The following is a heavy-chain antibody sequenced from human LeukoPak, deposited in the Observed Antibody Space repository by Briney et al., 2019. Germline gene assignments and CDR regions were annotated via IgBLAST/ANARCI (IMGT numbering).Heavy chain of an antibody. CDR2: IYPGDSDA. CDR3: ARLESPRAADDY. J-gene: IGHJ4*02. CDR1: GYSFTSYW. D-gene: IGHD6-13*01. V-gene: IGHV5-51*01. Sequence: GESLKISCKGSGYSFTSYWIAWVRQMPGKGLEWMGIIYPGDSDARYSPSFQGQVTISAEKSISTAYLQWSSLKASDTAVYYCARLESPRAADDYWGQGTLVTVSS.